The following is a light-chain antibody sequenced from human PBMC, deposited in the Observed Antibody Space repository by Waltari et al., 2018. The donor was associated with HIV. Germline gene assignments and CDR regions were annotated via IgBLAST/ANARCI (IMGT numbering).Light chain of an antibody. Sequence: DIQMTQSPSSLSASVGDRVTITCRASPSISKSLNWYQQKPGKAPKVLIHAASNLQSGVPSRFSGSGSGTDFTLTISSLQPDDFGTYYCQQTYNSPRTFGQGTKVEIK. CDR2: AAS. V-gene: IGKV1-39*01. J-gene: IGKJ1*01. CDR1: PSISKS. CDR3: QQTYNSPRT.